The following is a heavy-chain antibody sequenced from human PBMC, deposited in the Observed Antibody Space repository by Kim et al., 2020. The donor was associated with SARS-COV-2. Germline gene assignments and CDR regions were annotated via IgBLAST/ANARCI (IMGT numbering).Heavy chain of an antibody. D-gene: IGHD4-17*01. J-gene: IGHJ4*02. V-gene: IGHV1-46*01. CDR3: ARVHDFGDYAAGLTY. Sequence: AQKFQGRITMTRDTSTSTVYMELSSLRSEDTAVYYCARVHDFGDYAAGLTYWGQGTLVTVSS.